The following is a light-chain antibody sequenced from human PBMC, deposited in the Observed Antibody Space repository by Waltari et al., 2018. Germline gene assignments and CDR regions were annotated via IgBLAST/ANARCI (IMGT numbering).Light chain of an antibody. CDR1: RNVKSW. CDR3: QQYNNYPWT. J-gene: IGKJ1*01. V-gene: IGKV1-5*03. Sequence: DIQMTQSPSTLSASIGDRVNIICRASRNVKSWLAWYQQKPGKAPKLLIYEASVLQSGVPSRFSGSGSGTEFTLTISGLQPDDFASYYCQQYNNYPWTFGQGTKVEIK. CDR2: EAS.